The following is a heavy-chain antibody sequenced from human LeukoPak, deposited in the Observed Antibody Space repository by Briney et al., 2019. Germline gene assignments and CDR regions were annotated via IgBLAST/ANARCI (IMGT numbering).Heavy chain of an antibody. CDR1: GFSLSTSGMC. J-gene: IGHJ4*02. D-gene: IGHD5-18*01. V-gene: IGHV2-70*11. CDR3: ARMRRGYSYGHFDY. Sequence: SGPTLVNPTHTLTLTCTFSGFSLSTSGMCVSLIRQPPGKALERLARIDWDDDKYYSTSLKTRLTISKDTSKNQVVLTMTNMDPVDTATYYCARMRRGYSYGHFDYWGQGTLVTVSS. CDR2: IDWDDDK.